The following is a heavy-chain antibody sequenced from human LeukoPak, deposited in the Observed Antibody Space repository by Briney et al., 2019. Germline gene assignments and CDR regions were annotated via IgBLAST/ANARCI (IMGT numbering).Heavy chain of an antibody. Sequence: SETLSLTCTVSGGSISSSSYYWGWIRQPPGKGLEWIGSIYYSGSTYYNPSLKSRVTISVDTSKNQFSLKLSSVTAADTAVYYCARSYDFWSGYYRYFDLWGRGTLVTVSS. CDR3: ARSYDFWSGYYRYFDL. V-gene: IGHV4-39*07. CDR2: IYYSGST. CDR1: GGSISSSSYY. D-gene: IGHD3-3*01. J-gene: IGHJ2*01.